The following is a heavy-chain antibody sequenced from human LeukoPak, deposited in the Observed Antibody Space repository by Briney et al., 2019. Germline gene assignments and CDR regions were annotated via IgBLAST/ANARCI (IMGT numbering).Heavy chain of an antibody. J-gene: IGHJ5*02. CDR2: IYYSGST. CDR3: ARHGYSSGSLAWFDP. CDR1: GGSISSGGYY. D-gene: IGHD6-19*01. V-gene: IGHV4-31*03. Sequence: SETLSLTCTVSGGSISSGGYYWSWIRQHPGKGLVWIGYIYYSGSTYYNPSLKSRVTISVDTSKNQFSLKLSSVTAADTAVYYCARHGYSSGSLAWFDPWGQGTQVTVSS.